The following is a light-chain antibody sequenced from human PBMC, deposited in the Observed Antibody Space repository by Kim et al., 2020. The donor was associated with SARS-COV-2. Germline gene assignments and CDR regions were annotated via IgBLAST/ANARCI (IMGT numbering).Light chain of an antibody. J-gene: IGLJ2*01. CDR2: DVS. Sequence: GQSVTISCTGTSSDVGGYNDVSWYQQHPGKAPKLMIYDVSNRPAGVSNRFSCSKSGNTASLTISGLQAEDEADYYCSSYTSSSTLVFGGGNQLTVL. CDR1: SSDVGGYND. CDR3: SSYTSSSTLV. V-gene: IGLV2-14*03.